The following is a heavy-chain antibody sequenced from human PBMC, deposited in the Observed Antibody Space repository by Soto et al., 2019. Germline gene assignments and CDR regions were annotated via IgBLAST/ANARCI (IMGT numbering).Heavy chain of an antibody. CDR2: ISSSSDDI. V-gene: IGHV3-21*01. Sequence: PGGSLRLSCAASGFTFSYYTMNWVRRAPGKGLEWVTSISSSSDDIYYADSVKGRFTISRDNAKNSLYLQMISLRAEDTAVYYCARRGSSSLREMDVWGQGTAVTVSS. D-gene: IGHD6-13*01. J-gene: IGHJ6*02. CDR3: ARRGSSSLREMDV. CDR1: GFTFSYYT.